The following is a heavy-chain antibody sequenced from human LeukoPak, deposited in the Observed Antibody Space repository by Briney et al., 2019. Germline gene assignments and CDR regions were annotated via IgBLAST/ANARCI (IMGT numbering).Heavy chain of an antibody. CDR2: ISSSGSTI. J-gene: IGHJ5*02. Sequence: PGGSLRLSCAASGFTFSDYYMSWIRQAPGKGLEWVSYISSSGSTIYYADSVKGRFTISRDNAKNSLYLQMNSLRAEDTAVYYCARDLRYFDWSQDWFDPWGQGTLVTVSS. V-gene: IGHV3-11*04. CDR3: ARDLRYFDWSQDWFDP. D-gene: IGHD3-9*01. CDR1: GFTFSDYY.